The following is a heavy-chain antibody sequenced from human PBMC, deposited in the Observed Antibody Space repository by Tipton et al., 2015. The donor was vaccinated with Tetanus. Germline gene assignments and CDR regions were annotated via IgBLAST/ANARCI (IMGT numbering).Heavy chain of an antibody. Sequence: TLSLTCTVSGGSISSGTFYWDWIRQPPGKGLDWIGYISYTGTTHYNPSLKSRVTISLDRSKNQFSLKLTSVTAADTAVYYCATVGLVTASVKYWGQGTLVTVSS. D-gene: IGHD2-21*02. CDR1: GGSISSGTFY. CDR3: ATVGLVTASVKY. V-gene: IGHV4-31*03. CDR2: ISYTGTT. J-gene: IGHJ4*01.